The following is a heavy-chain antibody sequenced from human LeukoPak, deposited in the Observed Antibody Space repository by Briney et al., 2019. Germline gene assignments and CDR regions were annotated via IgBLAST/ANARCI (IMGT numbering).Heavy chain of an antibody. D-gene: IGHD3-16*01. CDR3: AKRLGGSGFDY. Sequence: GGTLRLSCAASGFAFRTYVMSWVRQAPGKGLDWVSAIGTSGGTTYYADSVKGRFTISRDNSKNTLYLQMNSLRAEDTAVYYCAKRLGGSGFDYWGQGALVTVSS. J-gene: IGHJ4*02. CDR2: IGTSGGTT. CDR1: GFAFRTYV. V-gene: IGHV3-23*01.